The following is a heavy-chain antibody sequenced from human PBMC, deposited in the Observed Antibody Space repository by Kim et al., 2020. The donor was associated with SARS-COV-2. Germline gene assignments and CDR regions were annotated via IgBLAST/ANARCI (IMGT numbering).Heavy chain of an antibody. J-gene: IGHJ5*02. CDR1: GFTFSSYA. V-gene: IGHV3-23*01. D-gene: IGHD5-18*01. CDR3: AKLHGYSYGYDWFDP. CDR2: ISGSGGST. Sequence: GGSLRLSCAASGFTFSSYAMSWVRQAPGKGLEWVSAISGSGGSTYYADSVKGRFTISRDNSKNTLYLQMNSLRAEDTAVYYCAKLHGYSYGYDWFDPWGQGTLVTVSS.